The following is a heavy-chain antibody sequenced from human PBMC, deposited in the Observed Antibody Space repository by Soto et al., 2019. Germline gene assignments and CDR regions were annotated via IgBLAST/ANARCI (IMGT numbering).Heavy chain of an antibody. Sequence: SVRLSCAASGFAFDDYVMHWVRQPPGRGLEWVSGITWNGGTIRYVDSVKGRFTISRDNAENSLYLQMNSLRPEDTAVYYCAKGGSAALIAPSGRDNWFDPWGQGT. V-gene: IGHV3-9*01. J-gene: IGHJ5*02. CDR2: ITWNGGTI. CDR3: AKGGSAALIAPSGRDNWFDP. CDR1: GFAFDDYV. D-gene: IGHD6-13*01.